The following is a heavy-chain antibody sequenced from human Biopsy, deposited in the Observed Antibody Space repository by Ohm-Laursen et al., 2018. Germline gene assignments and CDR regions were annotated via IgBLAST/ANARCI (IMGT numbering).Heavy chain of an antibody. D-gene: IGHD1-26*01. V-gene: IGHV2-70*19. CDR3: ARASASQYYGVDV. CDR2: IDWAGDT. J-gene: IGHJ6*02. Sequence: TQTLTLTCTFSGFSFTTVGMRVTWVRQAPGKALEWLAHIDWAGDTRYSASLKTRLSISKDTFKDQVVLTMTDIDPVDTATYYCARASASQYYGVDVWGQGTSVTVSS. CDR1: GFSFTTVGMR.